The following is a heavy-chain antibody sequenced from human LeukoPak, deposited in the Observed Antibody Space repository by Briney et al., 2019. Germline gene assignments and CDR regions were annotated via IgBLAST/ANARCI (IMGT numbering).Heavy chain of an antibody. CDR3: ARVIVVVVAATGGWFDP. D-gene: IGHD2-15*01. J-gene: IGHJ5*02. CDR1: GYSISSGCY. Sequence: SETLSLTCTVSGYSISSGCYWGWIRQPPGKGLEWIGSIYHSGSTYYNPSLKSRVTISVDTSKNQFSLKLSSVTASDTAVYYCARVIVVVVAATGGWFDPWGQGTLVTVSS. CDR2: IYHSGST. V-gene: IGHV4-38-2*02.